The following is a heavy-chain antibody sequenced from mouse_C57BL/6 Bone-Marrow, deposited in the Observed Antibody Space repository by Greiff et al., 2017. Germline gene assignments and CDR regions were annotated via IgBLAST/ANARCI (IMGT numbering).Heavy chain of an antibody. CDR1: GFTFSDSY. V-gene: IGHV5-12*01. D-gene: IGHD1-1*01. CDR3: ARGYYGSLDY. Sequence: EVHLVESGGGLVQPGGSLKLSCAASGFTFSDSYMYWVRQTPEKRLEWVAHISNGGGSTYYPDTVTGRLTISSENAKTTLTLQMSLMKFGAQAMYYCARGYYGSLDYWGQGTTLTVSS. CDR2: ISNGGGST. J-gene: IGHJ2*01.